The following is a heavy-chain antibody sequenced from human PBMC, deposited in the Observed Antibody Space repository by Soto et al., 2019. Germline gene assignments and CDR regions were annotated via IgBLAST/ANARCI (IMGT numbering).Heavy chain of an antibody. V-gene: IGHV3-7*01. CDR2: MNEDGIEI. J-gene: IGHJ4*02. Sequence: GGSLRLSCVVCGFNFRGYWISWVRQAPWKGLEWVATMNEDGIEIYYVGSVKGRFAISRDNDENSLHLQMNYVSAEDTGVYFCVRHVGLDYANWGQRTLVPVCS. D-gene: IGHD2-2*01. CDR1: GFNFRGYW. CDR3: VRHVGLDYAN.